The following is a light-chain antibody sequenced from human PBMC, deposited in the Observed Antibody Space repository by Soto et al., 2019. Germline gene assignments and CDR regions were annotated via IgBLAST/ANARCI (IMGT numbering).Light chain of an antibody. CDR3: HQRQSWPRT. CDR2: QTS. CDR1: QGVRSSS. V-gene: IGKV3-11*01. J-gene: IGKJ1*01. Sequence: GDGATLSGRPSQGVRSSSLAWYQHRPGQAPRLLIYQTSIRAAGIPARFSASGSGTDFTLTISDVQPEDFALYYCHQRQSWPRTFGQRAKVDI.